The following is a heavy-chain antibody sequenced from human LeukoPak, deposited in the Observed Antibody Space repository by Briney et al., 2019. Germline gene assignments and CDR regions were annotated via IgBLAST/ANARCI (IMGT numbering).Heavy chain of an antibody. V-gene: IGHV1-24*01. CDR2: FDPEDGET. CDR1: GYTLTELS. D-gene: IGHD2-2*01. CDR3: ATLGVVVPAAGDAFDI. Sequence: ASVEVSCKVSGYTLTELSMHWVRQAPGKGLEWMGGFDPEDGETIYAQKFQGRVTMTEDTSTDTAYMELSSLRSEDTAVYYCATLGVVVPAAGDAFDIWGQGTMVTVSS. J-gene: IGHJ3*02.